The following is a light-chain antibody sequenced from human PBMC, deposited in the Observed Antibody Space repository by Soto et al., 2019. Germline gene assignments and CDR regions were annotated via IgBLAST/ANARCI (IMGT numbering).Light chain of an antibody. Sequence: IVMTQSPATLSVSPGETATLSCRASQSVTNNLAWYHQKPGQAPRLLIYAASTRFTAVPARFSGSRSGTEFTLTISRLQSEDFAVYYCLYYNNWPLTFGGGTKVEI. CDR3: LYYNNWPLT. CDR2: AAS. CDR1: QSVTNN. J-gene: IGKJ4*01. V-gene: IGKV3-15*01.